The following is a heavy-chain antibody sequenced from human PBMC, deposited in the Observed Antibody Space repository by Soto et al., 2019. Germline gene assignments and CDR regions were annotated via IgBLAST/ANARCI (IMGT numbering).Heavy chain of an antibody. CDR1: GGSISSSSYY. CDR2: IYYSGST. V-gene: IGHV4-39*01. J-gene: IGHJ6*03. D-gene: IGHD5-12*01. Sequence: SETLSLTCTVSGGSISSSSYYWGWIRQPPGKGLEWIGSIYYSGSTYYNPSLKSRVTISVDTSKNQFSLKLSSVTAADTAVYYCARRVTGYDHPNYYYYYMDVWGKGTTVTVSS. CDR3: ARRVTGYDHPNYYYYYMDV.